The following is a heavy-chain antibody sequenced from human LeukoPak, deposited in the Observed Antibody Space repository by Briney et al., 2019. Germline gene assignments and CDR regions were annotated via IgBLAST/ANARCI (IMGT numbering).Heavy chain of an antibody. CDR2: SNPSGGST. Sequence: ASVKVSCKASGYTFTSYYMHWVRQAPGQGLEWKGISNPSGGSTSDAQKLQGRVTMTRATSTSTVYMELSSLRSEDTAVYYCARPHGSSWYSFYSWGQGTLVTVSS. D-gene: IGHD6-13*01. V-gene: IGHV1-46*01. CDR3: ARPHGSSWYSFYS. CDR1: GYTFTSYY. J-gene: IGHJ4*02.